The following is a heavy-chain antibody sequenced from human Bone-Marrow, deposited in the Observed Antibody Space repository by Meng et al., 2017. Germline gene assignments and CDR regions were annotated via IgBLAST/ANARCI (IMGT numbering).Heavy chain of an antibody. Sequence: GESLKISCAASGFTFSSYGMHWVRQAPGKGLEWVAVIWYDGSNKYYADSVKGRFTISRDNSKNTLYLQMNSLRAEDTAVYYCARDCYYDSPYYYGMDVWGQGTTVTVSS. CDR3: ARDCYYDSPYYYGMDV. J-gene: IGHJ6*02. CDR2: IWYDGSNK. V-gene: IGHV3-33*01. D-gene: IGHD3-22*01. CDR1: GFTFSSYG.